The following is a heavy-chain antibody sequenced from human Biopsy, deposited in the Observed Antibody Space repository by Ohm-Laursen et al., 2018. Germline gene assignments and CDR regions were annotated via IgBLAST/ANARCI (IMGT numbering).Heavy chain of an antibody. Sequence: SVKVSCKASGYTFAGYYLHWVRQAPGHGLEWMGWVNLNSGNANYAQSFQGRLTVTRDTSISTAYMELTSLTFDDTAIYYCARVPAYPSIDGYYGLDLWGQGTTVIVSS. CDR1: GYTFAGYY. D-gene: IGHD3-9*01. J-gene: IGHJ6*02. CDR3: ARVPAYPSIDGYYGLDL. V-gene: IGHV1-2*02. CDR2: VNLNSGNA.